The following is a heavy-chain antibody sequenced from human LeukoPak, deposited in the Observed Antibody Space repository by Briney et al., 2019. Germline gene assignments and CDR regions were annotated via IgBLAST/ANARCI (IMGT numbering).Heavy chain of an antibody. Sequence: ASVKVSCKASGYTFTSNYIHWVRQAPGQGLEWMGMIYPRDGSTSYAQKFQGRVTVTRDTSTSTVHMELSGLRSEDTAVYYCARDKEGFDYWGQGTLVTVSS. CDR3: ARDKEGFDY. CDR2: IYPRDGST. J-gene: IGHJ4*02. V-gene: IGHV1-46*01. CDR1: GYTFTSNY.